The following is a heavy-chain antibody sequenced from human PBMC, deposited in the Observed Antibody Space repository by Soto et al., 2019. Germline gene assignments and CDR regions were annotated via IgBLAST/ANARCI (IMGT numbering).Heavy chain of an antibody. D-gene: IGHD2-15*01. Sequence: QVQLVESGGGVVQPGRSLRLSCAGSGFTFSNYGLHWVRQAPGKGLEWVAVISYDGSHKYDPDSVKGTFTIYRDNSNNMLYPQMDSLRAEDTAVYYCAKDGAPRYCSRSSCHPAGAYWGQGTLVTVSS. CDR3: AKDGAPRYCSRSSCHPAGAY. V-gene: IGHV3-30*18. J-gene: IGHJ4*02. CDR1: GFTFSNYG. CDR2: ISYDGSHK.